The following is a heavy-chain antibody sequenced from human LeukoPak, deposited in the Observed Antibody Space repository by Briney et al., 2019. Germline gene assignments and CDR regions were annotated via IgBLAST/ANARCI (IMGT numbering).Heavy chain of an antibody. D-gene: IGHD3-3*01. CDR3: ASQYFGVVPDAFDI. J-gene: IGHJ3*02. CDR2: FDPEDGET. CDR1: GYTLTELS. V-gene: IGHV1-24*01. Sequence: GASVKVSCKVSGYTLTELSMHWVRQAPGKGLEWMGGFDPEDGETIYAQKFQGRVTITTDESTSTAYMELSSLRSEDTAVYYCASQYFGVVPDAFDIWGQGTMVTVSS.